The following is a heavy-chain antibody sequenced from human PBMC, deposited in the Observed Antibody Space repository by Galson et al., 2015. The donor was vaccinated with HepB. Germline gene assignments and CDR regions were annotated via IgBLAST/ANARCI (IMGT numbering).Heavy chain of an antibody. J-gene: IGHJ6*02. V-gene: IGHV1-18*01. CDR2: ISAYNGNT. CDR1: GYTFTSYG. Sequence: SVKVSCKASGYTFTSYGISWVRQAPGQGLEWMGWISAYNGNTNYAQKLQGRVTMTTDTSTSTAYMELRSLRSDDTAVYYCARGGGSRITMVRGVSTSLDVWGQGTTVTVSS. CDR3: ARGGGSRITMVRGVSTSLDV. D-gene: IGHD3-10*01.